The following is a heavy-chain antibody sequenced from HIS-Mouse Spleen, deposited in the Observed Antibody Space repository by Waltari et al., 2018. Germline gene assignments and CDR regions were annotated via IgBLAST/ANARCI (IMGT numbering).Heavy chain of an antibody. V-gene: IGHV4-59*01. Sequence: QVQLQESGPGLVKPSETLSLTCTVSGGSIRRYSLRWIRQPPGKGLEWIGYYSGSTNYNPSLKSRVTISVDTSKNQFSLKLSSVTAADTAVYYCARASRDLLLPRYFDLWGRGTLVTVSS. J-gene: IGHJ2*01. CDR1: GGSIRRYS. CDR3: ARASRDLLLPRYFDL. CDR2: YYSGST.